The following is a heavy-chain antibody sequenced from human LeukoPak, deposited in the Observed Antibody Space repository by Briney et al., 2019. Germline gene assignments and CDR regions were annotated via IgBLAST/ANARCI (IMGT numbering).Heavy chain of an antibody. V-gene: IGHV3-23*01. J-gene: IGHJ4*02. Sequence: GGSLRLSCAASGFTFSSYAMSWVRQAPGKGLEWVSAISGSGGSTYYADSVKGRFTISRDNSKNTLYLQMNSLRAEDTAVYYCAVVTAIHSYIDYWGQGTLVTVSS. CDR1: GFTFSSYA. CDR3: AVVTAIHSYIDY. D-gene: IGHD2-21*02. CDR2: ISGSGGST.